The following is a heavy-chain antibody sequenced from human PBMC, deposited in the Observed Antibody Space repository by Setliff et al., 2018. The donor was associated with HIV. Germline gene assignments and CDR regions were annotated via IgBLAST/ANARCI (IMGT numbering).Heavy chain of an antibody. CDR2: IYTSGST. J-gene: IGHJ5*02. CDR1: GCSISSGSYF. CDR3: ARSNLEPTSRLFDP. D-gene: IGHD1-1*01. V-gene: IGHV4-61*02. Sequence: PSETLSLTCTVSGCSISSGSYFWTWIRQPAGKGLEWIGRIYTSGSTNYNPSLKSRVTISVDTSKNQFSLKLSSVTAADTAVYYCARSNLEPTSRLFDPWGPGTLVTVS.